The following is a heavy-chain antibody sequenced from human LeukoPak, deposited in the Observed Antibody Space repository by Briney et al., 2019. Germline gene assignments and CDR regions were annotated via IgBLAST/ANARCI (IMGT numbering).Heavy chain of an antibody. CDR2: ISGSGGST. J-gene: IGHJ4*02. CDR3: ASSGWSEYYFDY. CDR1: GFTFSSYA. Sequence: GGSLRLSSAASGFTFSSYAMNWVRQAPGKGLEWVSSISGSGGSTYYADSVKGRFTISRDNSKNTLYLQMNSLRAEDTAVYYCASSGWSEYYFDYWGQGTLVTVSS. D-gene: IGHD6-19*01. V-gene: IGHV3-23*01.